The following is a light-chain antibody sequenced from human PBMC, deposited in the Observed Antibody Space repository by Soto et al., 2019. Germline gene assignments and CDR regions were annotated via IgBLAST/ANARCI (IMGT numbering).Light chain of an antibody. CDR3: SSYAGSNKTVV. Sequence: QSALTQPPSASGSPGQSVTISCTGTSSDVGGYNYVSWYQQHPGKAPKLMIYEVSKRPSGVPDRFSGSKSGNTASLTVSGLQAEDEADDYCSSYAGSNKTVVFGGGTKLTVL. CDR1: SSDVGGYNY. J-gene: IGLJ2*01. CDR2: EVS. V-gene: IGLV2-8*01.